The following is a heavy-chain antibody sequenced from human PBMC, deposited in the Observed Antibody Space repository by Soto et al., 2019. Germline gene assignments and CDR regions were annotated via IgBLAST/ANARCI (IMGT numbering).Heavy chain of an antibody. D-gene: IGHD2-2*01. Sequence: QVQLQQWGAGLLKPSETLSLTCAVYGGSFSGYYWSWIRQPPGKGLEWIGEINHSGSTNYNPSLQSRVSISVDTSKNLCSLKLSSVTTADTAVYYCARRRLVGPAAENWFYHLGEGNLVTVSS. CDR1: GGSFSGYY. CDR3: ARRRLVGPAAENWFYH. J-gene: IGHJ5*02. V-gene: IGHV4-34*01. CDR2: INHSGST.